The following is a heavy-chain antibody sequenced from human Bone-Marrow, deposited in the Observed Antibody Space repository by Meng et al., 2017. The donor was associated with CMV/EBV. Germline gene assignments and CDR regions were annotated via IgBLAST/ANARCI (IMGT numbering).Heavy chain of an antibody. CDR2: ISSSGSTI. CDR1: GFTFSDYY. Sequence: GSLRLSCAASGFTFSDYYMSWIRQAPGKGLEWVSYISSSGSTIYYADSVKGRFTISRDNAKNSLYLQMNSLRAEDTAVYYCARDPSIAAAGDYFDYWGQGTLVTVSS. V-gene: IGHV3-11*01. D-gene: IGHD6-13*01. CDR3: ARDPSIAAAGDYFDY. J-gene: IGHJ4*02.